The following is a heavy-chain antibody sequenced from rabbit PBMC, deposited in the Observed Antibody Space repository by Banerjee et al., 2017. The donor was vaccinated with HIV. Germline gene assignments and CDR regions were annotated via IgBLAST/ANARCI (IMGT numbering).Heavy chain of an antibody. Sequence: QSLEESGGDLVKPGASLTLTCKASGFSYSGGYDMCWVRQAPGKGLEWIACIYTGHGGTYYASWARGRFTISKTSSTTVTLQMTSLTAADTATYFCARAGDDSGSDYWIRIWDLWGPGTLVTVS. CDR2: IYTGHGGT. D-gene: IGHD1-1*01. J-gene: IGHJ4*01. V-gene: IGHV1S40*01. CDR3: ARAGDDSGSDYWIRIWDL. CDR1: GFSYSGGYD.